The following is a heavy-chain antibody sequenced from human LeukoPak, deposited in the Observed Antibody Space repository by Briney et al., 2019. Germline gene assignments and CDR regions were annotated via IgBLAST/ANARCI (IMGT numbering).Heavy chain of an antibody. D-gene: IGHD1-26*01. CDR3: ARCTSGSFNAQFDY. Sequence: GASVKASCKASGYTFTGYYMHWVRQAPGHGLEWMGWINPNSGGTNYAQKFQGRVTMTRDTSISTAYMELSRLRSDDTAVYYCARCTSGSFNAQFDYWGQGTLVTVSS. CDR1: GYTFTGYY. J-gene: IGHJ4*02. V-gene: IGHV1-2*02. CDR2: INPNSGGT.